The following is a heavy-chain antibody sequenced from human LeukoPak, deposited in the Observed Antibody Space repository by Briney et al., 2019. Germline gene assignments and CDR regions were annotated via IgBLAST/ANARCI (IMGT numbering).Heavy chain of an antibody. V-gene: IGHV3-15*01. CDR2: VKSNTDGRAT. CDR1: GFTFSVAW. Sequence: GWSLRLSCAASGFTFSVAWMNWVRQAPGKGLEWVGRVKSNTDGRATDYAAPVKDRFTISRNDTEKTLYLQMNSLKTEDTAVYYCITEPPGVVFWGQGTLVTVST. D-gene: IGHD7-27*01. CDR3: ITEPPGVVF. J-gene: IGHJ4*02.